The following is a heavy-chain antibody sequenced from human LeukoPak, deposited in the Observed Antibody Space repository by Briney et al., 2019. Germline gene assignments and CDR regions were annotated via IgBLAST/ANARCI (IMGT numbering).Heavy chain of an antibody. CDR3: ARGGWPARPFDY. V-gene: IGHV4-59*11. J-gene: IGHJ4*02. CDR1: GGSISSHY. CDR2: IYYSGST. Sequence: SETLSLTCTVSGGSISSHYWSWIRQPPGKGLEWIGYIYYSGSTNYNPSLKSRVTISVDTSKNQFSLKLSSVTAADTAVYYCARGGWPARPFDYWGQGTLVTVSS.